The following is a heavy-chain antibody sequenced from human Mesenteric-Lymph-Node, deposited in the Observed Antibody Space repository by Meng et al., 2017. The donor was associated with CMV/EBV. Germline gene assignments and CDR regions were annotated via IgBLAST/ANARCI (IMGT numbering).Heavy chain of an antibody. V-gene: IGHV3-15*01. CDR3: TTLSYYYGMDV. Sequence: GESLKISCAASAFTFSNAWMSWVRQAPGKGLEWVGRIKSKTDGGTTDYAAPVKGRFTISRDDSKNTLYLQMNSLKTEDTAVYYCTTLSYYYGMDVWGQGTTVTVSS. CDR1: AFTFSNAW. CDR2: IKSKTDGGTT. J-gene: IGHJ6*02.